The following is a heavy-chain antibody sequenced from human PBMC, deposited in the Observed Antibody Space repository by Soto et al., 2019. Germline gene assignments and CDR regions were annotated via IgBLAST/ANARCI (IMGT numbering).Heavy chain of an antibody. J-gene: IGHJ4*02. CDR1: GFTFSSYG. CDR2: ISYDGSNK. Sequence: QVQLVESGGGVVQPGRSLRLSCAASGFTFSSYGMHWVRQAPGKGLEWVAVISYDGSNKYYADSVKGRFTISRDNSKNXXYLQMNSLRAEDTAVYYCAKDLDTAMVTVLTSPDYWGQGTLVTVSS. V-gene: IGHV3-30*18. D-gene: IGHD5-18*01. CDR3: AKDLDTAMVTVLTSPDY.